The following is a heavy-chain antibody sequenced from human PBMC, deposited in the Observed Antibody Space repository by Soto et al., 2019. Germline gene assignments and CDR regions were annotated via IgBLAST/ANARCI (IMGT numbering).Heavy chain of an antibody. J-gene: IGHJ4*02. CDR3: ARNMITFGGVSYPDY. CDR1: GYTFTSYG. Sequence: QVQLVQSGAEVKKPGASVKVSCKASGYTFTSYGISWVRQAHGQGLEWMGWISAYNGNTNYAQKLQCRVTMTTDTSTSTAYMELRSLRSDDTAVYYCARNMITFGGVSYPDYWGQGTLVTVSS. CDR2: ISAYNGNT. V-gene: IGHV1-18*01. D-gene: IGHD3-16*01.